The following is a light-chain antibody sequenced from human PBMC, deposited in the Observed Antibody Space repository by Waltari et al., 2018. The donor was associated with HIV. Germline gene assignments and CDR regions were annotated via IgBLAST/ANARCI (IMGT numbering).Light chain of an antibody. J-gene: IGLJ3*02. CDR1: DFDIYGYNF. CDR2: EVS. CDR3: ISYISSSTPV. Sequence: QSALTQPASVSGSPGQSITISCPRADFDIYGYNFVSWFQHHPGKAPKVIIYEVSNRPSGVSYRFSGSKSGNTASLTISGLQPEDEAEYFCISYISSSTPVFGGGTKLTVL. V-gene: IGLV2-14*01.